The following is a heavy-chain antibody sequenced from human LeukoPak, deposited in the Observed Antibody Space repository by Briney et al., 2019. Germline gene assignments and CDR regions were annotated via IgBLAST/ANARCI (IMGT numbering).Heavy chain of an antibody. CDR3: ARAAKVAAAGTSRFVY. CDR2: INPSGGST. CDR1: GYTFTSYY. V-gene: IGHV1-46*01. D-gene: IGHD6-13*01. Sequence: ASVKVSCKASGYTFTSYYMHWVRQAPGQGLEWMGIINPSGGSTSYAQKFQGKVTMTRDMSTSTVYMELSSLRSEDTAVYYCARAAKVAAAGTSRFVYWGQGTLVTVSS. J-gene: IGHJ4*02.